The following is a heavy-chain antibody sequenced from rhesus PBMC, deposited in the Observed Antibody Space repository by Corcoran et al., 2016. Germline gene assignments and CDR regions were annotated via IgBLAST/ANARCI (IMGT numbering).Heavy chain of an antibody. J-gene: IGHJ4*01. Sequence: QLQLQESGPGLVKPSETLSVTCAVAGGSISSSYWSWIRQAPGKGLEWIGYISGSGTRTNYNPTLKRRVTLSVDTSKNQLSLKLISVTTADTAVYYCARDPYSSGSFDFWGQGVLVTVSS. D-gene: IGHD6-31*01. CDR1: GGSISSSY. CDR3: ARDPYSSGSFDF. V-gene: IGHV4-169*02. CDR2: ISGSGTRT.